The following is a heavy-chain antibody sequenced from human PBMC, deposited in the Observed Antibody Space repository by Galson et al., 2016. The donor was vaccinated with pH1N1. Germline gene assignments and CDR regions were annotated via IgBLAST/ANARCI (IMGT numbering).Heavy chain of an antibody. D-gene: IGHD2-21*02. Sequence: TLSLTCTVSGGSICSGSYYWRWIRQPAGKGLEWIGYIYTSGSTNYNPSLKRRVTISVYTSKNQFSLKLSSVPAAATAVYYCAREGRGDCATWFDSWGQGTLVTVSS. J-gene: IGHJ5*01. V-gene: IGHV4-61*09. CDR3: AREGRGDCATWFDS. CDR1: GGSICSGSYY. CDR2: IYTSGST.